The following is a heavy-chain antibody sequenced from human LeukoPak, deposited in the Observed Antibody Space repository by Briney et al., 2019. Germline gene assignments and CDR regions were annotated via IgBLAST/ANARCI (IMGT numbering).Heavy chain of an antibody. D-gene: IGHD6-13*01. CDR1: GFTFSSYA. CDR2: ITGSGDNT. J-gene: IGHJ4*02. V-gene: IGHV3-23*01. CDR3: AKGLSSSIWADFDY. Sequence: GGSLRLSCAASGFTFSSYAMTWVRQAPGRALEWVSVITGSGDNTYYADSVKGRFTISRDTSKNTVYLQMNSPRAEDTAVYFCAKGLSSSIWADFDYWAQGTLVTVSS.